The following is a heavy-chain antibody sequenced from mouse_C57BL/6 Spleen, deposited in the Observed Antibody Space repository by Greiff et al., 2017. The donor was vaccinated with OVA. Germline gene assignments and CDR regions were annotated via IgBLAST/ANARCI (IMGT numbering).Heavy chain of an antibody. CDR3: ATVDDGYYPSYFDY. Sequence: QVQLQQPGTELVKPGASVKLSCKASGYTFTSYWMNWVKQRPGQGLEWIGNINPSNGGTNYNEKFKSKATLTVDKSSSTAYMQLSSLTSEDAAVYYFATVDDGYYPSYFDYWGQGTTLTVSS. CDR1: GYTFTSYW. CDR2: INPSNGGT. D-gene: IGHD2-3*01. V-gene: IGHV1-53*01. J-gene: IGHJ2*01.